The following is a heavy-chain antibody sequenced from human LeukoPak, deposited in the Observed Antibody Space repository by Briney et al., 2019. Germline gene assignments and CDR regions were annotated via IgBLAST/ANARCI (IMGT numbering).Heavy chain of an antibody. CDR3: ARHSKTGSYVNWFDP. CDR2: IYPGDSDI. D-gene: IGHD1-26*01. V-gene: IGHV5-51*01. CDR1: GYSFTSHW. J-gene: IGHJ5*02. Sequence: GESLKISCQVSGYSFTSHWIGWVRQMPGKGLEWMGIIYPGDSDIRYSPSFEGQVTISADKSISTAYLQWSSLKASDTAMYYCARHSKTGSYVNWFDPWGQGTLVTVSS.